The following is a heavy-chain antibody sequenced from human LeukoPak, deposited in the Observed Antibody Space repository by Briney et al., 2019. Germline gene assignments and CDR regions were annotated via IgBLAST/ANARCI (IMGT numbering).Heavy chain of an antibody. Sequence: GGSLRLSCAASGFTFSSYAMSWVRQAPGKGLEWVSTFSGSGGNTYYADSVKGRFTISRDNSKNTLYLQMNSLRAEDTAVYYCAKADDSVEWELLSFGYWGQGTLVTVSS. D-gene: IGHD1-26*01. V-gene: IGHV3-23*01. J-gene: IGHJ4*02. CDR3: AKADDSVEWELLSFGY. CDR1: GFTFSSYA. CDR2: FSGSGGNT.